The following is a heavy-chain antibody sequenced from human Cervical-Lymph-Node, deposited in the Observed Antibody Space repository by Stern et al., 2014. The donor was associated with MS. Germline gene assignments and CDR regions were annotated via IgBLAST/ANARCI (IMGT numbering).Heavy chain of an antibody. CDR3: ARDSGIIDF. Sequence: QVQLQESGPGLVKPSQTLSLTCTVSGDSISSSSYYWSWIRQPAGKGLEWIGRIYASGSTNYNPSLKSRVTISVDTSRNQFSRKRTSVTAADTAVYYCARDSGIIDFWGQGTLVTVSS. V-gene: IGHV4-61*02. J-gene: IGHJ4*02. CDR2: IYASGST. CDR1: GDSISSSSYY. D-gene: IGHD2/OR15-2a*01.